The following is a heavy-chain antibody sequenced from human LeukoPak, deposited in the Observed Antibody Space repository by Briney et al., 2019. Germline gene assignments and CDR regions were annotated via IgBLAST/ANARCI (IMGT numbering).Heavy chain of an antibody. D-gene: IGHD3-22*01. CDR3: VQDSSGYYPA. CDR1: GYSISSGYY. CDR2: IYHSGST. V-gene: IGHV4-38-2*02. Sequence: SETLSLTCTVSGYSISSGYYWGWIRQPPGKGLEWIGSIYHSGSTYYNPSLKSRVTISVDTSKNQFSLKLSSVTAADAAVYYCVQDSSGYYPAWGQGTLVTVSS. J-gene: IGHJ5*02.